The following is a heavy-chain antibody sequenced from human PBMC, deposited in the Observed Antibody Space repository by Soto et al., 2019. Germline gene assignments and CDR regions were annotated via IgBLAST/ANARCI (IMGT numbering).Heavy chain of an antibody. CDR3: AKDMEPTGSCYEDPGYFDY. V-gene: IGHV3-9*01. CDR1: GFTFDDYA. J-gene: IGHJ4*02. CDR2: ISWNSGSI. D-gene: IGHD3-10*01. Sequence: GGSLRLSCAASGFTFDDYAMHWVRQAPGKGLEWVSGISWNSGSIGYADSVKGRFTISRDNSKNSLYLQMNSLRAEDTALYYCAKDMEPTGSCYEDPGYFDYWGQGTLVTVSS.